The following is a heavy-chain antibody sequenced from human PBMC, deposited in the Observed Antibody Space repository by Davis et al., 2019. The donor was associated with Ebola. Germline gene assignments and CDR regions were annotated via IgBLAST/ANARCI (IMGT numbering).Heavy chain of an antibody. CDR2: ISSSSSYI. J-gene: IGHJ6*02. CDR1: AFTFSSYS. D-gene: IGHD3-10*01. CDR3: ARDGLLWFGELLWVDYGMDV. Sequence: PGGSLRLSCAASAFTFSSYSMNWVRQAPGKGLEWVSSISSSSSYIYYADSVKGRFTISRDNAKNSLYLQMNSLRAEDTAVYYCARDGLLWFGELLWVDYGMDVWGQGTTVTVSS. V-gene: IGHV3-21*01.